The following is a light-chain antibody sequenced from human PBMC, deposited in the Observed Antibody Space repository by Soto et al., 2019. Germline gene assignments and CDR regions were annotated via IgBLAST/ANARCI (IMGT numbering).Light chain of an antibody. CDR3: MQATQSYT. J-gene: IGKJ2*01. V-gene: IGKV2-24*01. Sequence: DIVLTQTRLSSPVTLGQPASISCRSSQSLVHIDGNTYFNWLQPRPGQPPRLLIYKISNRFPGVPDRFSGSGAGTDFTLKISRVEAEDVGVYYCMQATQSYTFGQGTRLEIK. CDR1: QSLVHIDGNTY. CDR2: KIS.